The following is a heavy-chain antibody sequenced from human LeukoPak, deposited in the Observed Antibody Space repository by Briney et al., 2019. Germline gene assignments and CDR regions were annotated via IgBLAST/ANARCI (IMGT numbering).Heavy chain of an antibody. D-gene: IGHD1-1*01. J-gene: IGHJ4*02. CDR1: GVSFSGYY. CDR3: ATANESTSSSRPLREFDY. CDR2: INHSGST. Sequence: SETLSLTCAGYGVSFSGYYLSWIRQPPGKGLEWIGEINHSGSTNYNPALKSRVTISVDTSKNQFSLKLSSVTAADTAVYYCATANESTSSSRPLREFDYWGQGTLVTVSS. V-gene: IGHV4-34*01.